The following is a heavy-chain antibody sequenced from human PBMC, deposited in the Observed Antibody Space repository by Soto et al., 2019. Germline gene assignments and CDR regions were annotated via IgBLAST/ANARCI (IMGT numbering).Heavy chain of an antibody. CDR2: ITDSGGST. CDR1: GFTFSSYA. D-gene: IGHD3-22*01. V-gene: IGHV3-23*01. J-gene: IGHJ3*02. Sequence: EVPLLESGGGLVQPGGSLRLSCAASGFTFSSYAMSWVRQAPGKGLEWVSAITDSGGSTYYADSVKGRFTISRDNSKDTLYLQMNSLRAEDTALYYCAKRNYYDYDAFDIWGQGTMVTVSS. CDR3: AKRNYYDYDAFDI.